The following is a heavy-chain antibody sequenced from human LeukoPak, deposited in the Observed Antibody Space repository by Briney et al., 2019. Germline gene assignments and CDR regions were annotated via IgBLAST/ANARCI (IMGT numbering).Heavy chain of an antibody. Sequence: SETLSLTCTVSGGSISSGGYYWSWIRQHPGKGLDWIGYIYYSGSTYYNPSLKSRVTMSVDTSRNQFSLKLTSVTAADTAVYYCARVGPHGEWFYFDYWGQGTLVTVSS. CDR1: GGSISSGGYY. D-gene: IGHD3-3*01. V-gene: IGHV4-31*03. CDR2: IYYSGST. J-gene: IGHJ4*02. CDR3: ARVGPHGEWFYFDY.